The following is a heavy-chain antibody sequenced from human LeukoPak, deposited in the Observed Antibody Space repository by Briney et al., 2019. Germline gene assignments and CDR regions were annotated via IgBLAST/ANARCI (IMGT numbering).Heavy chain of an antibody. J-gene: IGHJ3*02. CDR1: GVSISSSNSY. Sequence: SETLSLTCTVSGVSISSSNSYWGWIRQLPGKGLEWIGSIYYSGSTYYNPSLKSRVTISVDTSKNQFSLKLSSVTAADTAVYYCARVYGSGRRDAFDIWGQGTMVTVSS. CDR3: ARVYGSGRRDAFDI. V-gene: IGHV4-39*07. D-gene: IGHD3-10*01. CDR2: IYYSGST.